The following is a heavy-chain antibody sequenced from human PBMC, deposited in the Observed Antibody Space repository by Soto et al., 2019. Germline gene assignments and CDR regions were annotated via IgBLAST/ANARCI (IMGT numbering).Heavy chain of an antibody. CDR2: ISSSSSTI. V-gene: IGHV3-48*02. J-gene: IGHJ4*02. CDR3: ARGKGSGGNSDFDY. Sequence: EVQLVESGGGLVQPGGSLRLSCAASGFTFSSYSMNWVRQAPGKGLEWVSYISSSSSTIYYADSVKGRFTISRDNAKSSLYLQMNSLRDEDTAVYYCARGKGSGGNSDFDYWGQGTLVTVSS. CDR1: GFTFSSYS. D-gene: IGHD2-21*02.